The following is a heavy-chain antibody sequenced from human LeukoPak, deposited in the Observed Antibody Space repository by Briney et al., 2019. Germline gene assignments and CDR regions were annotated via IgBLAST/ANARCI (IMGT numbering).Heavy chain of an antibody. J-gene: IGHJ5*02. CDR3: ASREGYCSSTSCFNWFDP. V-gene: IGHV1-69*05. Sequence: SVKVSCKASGGTFSSYAISWVRQALGQGLEWMGGIIPIFGTANYAQKFQGRVTITTDESTSTAYMELSSLRSEDTAVYYCASREGYCSSTSCFNWFDPWGQGTLVTVSS. CDR1: GGTFSSYA. D-gene: IGHD2-2*01. CDR2: IIPIFGTA.